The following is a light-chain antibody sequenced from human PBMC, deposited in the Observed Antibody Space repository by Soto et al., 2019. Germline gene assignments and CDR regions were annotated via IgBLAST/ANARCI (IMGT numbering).Light chain of an antibody. Sequence: DIDLTQSPATLSVSPGDRVTIPCRASHSISSRLAWYQQRPGKAPMLLIDDASTFDSGVTLSVSGTGSETELTLTILNSQPSEVAPCQYHHDYTQVTFGQGTGVEI. V-gene: IGKV1-5*01. CDR2: DAS. J-gene: IGKJ1*01. CDR3: HHDYTQVT. CDR1: HSISSR.